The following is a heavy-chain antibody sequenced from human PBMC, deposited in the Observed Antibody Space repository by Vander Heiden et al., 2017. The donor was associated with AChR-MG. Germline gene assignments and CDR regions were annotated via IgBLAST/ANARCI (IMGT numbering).Heavy chain of an antibody. D-gene: IGHD2-21*01. CDR3: ARTRTRYILCRGWFDP. J-gene: IGHJ5*02. V-gene: IGHV1-69*06. CDR2: IIPIFGTA. Sequence: QVHLVQSGAEVKKPGSSVKVLCQASGRTFSSYAIRWVRQALGQGLGWMGGIIPIFGTANYAQKFQGRVTITADKSTSTAYIELSSLRSEQTAVYYCARTRTRYILCRGWFDPWGQGTLVTVSS. CDR1: GRTFSSYA.